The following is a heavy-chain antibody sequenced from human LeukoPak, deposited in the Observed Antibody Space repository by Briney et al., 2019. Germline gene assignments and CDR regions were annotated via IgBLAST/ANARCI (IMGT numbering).Heavy chain of an antibody. D-gene: IGHD3-3*01. CDR2: IQFDGSNK. CDR1: GFIFSNYG. J-gene: IGHJ4*02. V-gene: IGHV3-30*02. Sequence: PGGSLRLSCVTSGFIFSNYGMHWVRQAPGKGLEWLTFIQFDGSNKLYADSVKGRFTVSRDTSKNTVYLQMTSLRVEDTAVYYCAKENDFWSGSPFDYWGQGTLVTVSS. CDR3: AKENDFWSGSPFDY.